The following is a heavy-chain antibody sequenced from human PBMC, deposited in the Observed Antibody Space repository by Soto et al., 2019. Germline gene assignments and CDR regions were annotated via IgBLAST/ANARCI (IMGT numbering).Heavy chain of an antibody. Sequence: GSLVLSCSASGFTFSSYAMHWVRQAPGKGLEWVAVISYDGSNKYYADSVKGRFTISRDNSKNTLYLQMNSLRAEDTAVYYCARDTTYDSRDPGAFDIWGQGTMVT. CDR3: ARDTTYDSRDPGAFDI. CDR1: GFTFSSYA. V-gene: IGHV3-30-3*01. D-gene: IGHD3-22*01. CDR2: ISYDGSNK. J-gene: IGHJ3*02.